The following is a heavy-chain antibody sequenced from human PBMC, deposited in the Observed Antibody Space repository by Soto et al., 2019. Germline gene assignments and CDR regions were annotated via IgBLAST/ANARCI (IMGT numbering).Heavy chain of an antibody. Sequence: EVQLVESGGGLVQPGGSLRLSCAASGFTFTTYTMHWVRQAPGKGLEYVSGVSPDGGTTYYADSVKGRFTISRDNSKNTLSLQMGSLRVEDMAVYYCARAENTAYGPLGHWGQGTLVTVSS. CDR3: ARAENTAYGPLGH. V-gene: IGHV3-64*07. J-gene: IGHJ4*02. D-gene: IGHD5-12*01. CDR1: GFTFTTYT. CDR2: VSPDGGTT.